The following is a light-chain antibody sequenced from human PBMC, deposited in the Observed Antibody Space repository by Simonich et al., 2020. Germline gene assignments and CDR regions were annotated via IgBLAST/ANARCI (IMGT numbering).Light chain of an antibody. CDR3: QQRSNWPLT. V-gene: IGKV3-11*01. CDR2: DAS. CDR1: QSVSSY. Sequence: EIVLTQSPATLSLSPGERATLSCRASQSVSSYLAWYQPKPGQAPRLLIYDASNRANGIPDRFSGIGSGTDFTLTISSLEPEDFAVYYCQQRSNWPLTFGQGTRLEIK. J-gene: IGKJ5*01.